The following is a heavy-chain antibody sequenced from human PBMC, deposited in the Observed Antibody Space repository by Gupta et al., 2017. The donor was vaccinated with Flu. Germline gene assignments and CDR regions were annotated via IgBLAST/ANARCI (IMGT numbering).Heavy chain of an antibody. CDR1: GYSFTSYW. Sequence: EVQLVQSGAEVKKPGESLKISCKGSGYSFTSYWIGWVRQMPGKGLEWMGIIYPGDSDTRYSPSFQGQVTISADKSISTAYLQWSSLKASDTDMYYCARGYCSSTSCRRPYYFDYWGQGTLVTVSS. CDR3: ARGYCSSTSCRRPYYFDY. CDR2: IYPGDSDT. D-gene: IGHD2-2*01. V-gene: IGHV5-51*03. J-gene: IGHJ4*02.